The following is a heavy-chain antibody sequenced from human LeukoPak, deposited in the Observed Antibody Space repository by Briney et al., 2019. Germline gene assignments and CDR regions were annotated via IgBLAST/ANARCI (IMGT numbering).Heavy chain of an antibody. CDR2: ISSTSNPI. V-gene: IGHV3-48*03. CDR3: VGSFNI. Sequence: GGSLRLSCAASGFTFGRYEMNWVRQAPGKGLEWVSCISSTSNPILYADSVRGRFTISRDNAKNSLYLQMNSLRVEDTGLYYCVGSFNIWGQGTMVSVSS. CDR1: GFTFGRYE. J-gene: IGHJ3*02.